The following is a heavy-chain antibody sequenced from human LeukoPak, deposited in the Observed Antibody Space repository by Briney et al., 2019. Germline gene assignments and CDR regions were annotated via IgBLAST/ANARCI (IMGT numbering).Heavy chain of an antibody. D-gene: IGHD3-3*01. CDR1: GFTFSNYA. CDR2: ISGSGGST. J-gene: IGHJ4*02. V-gene: IGHV3-23*01. Sequence: GGSLRLSCVTSGFTFSNYAMNWVRQAPGKGLEWVSAISGSGGSTYYADSVKGRFTISRDNSKNTLYLQMNSLRAEDTAVYYCAKGTTYYDFWSGYPHDYWGQGTLVTVSS. CDR3: AKGTTYYDFWSGYPHDY.